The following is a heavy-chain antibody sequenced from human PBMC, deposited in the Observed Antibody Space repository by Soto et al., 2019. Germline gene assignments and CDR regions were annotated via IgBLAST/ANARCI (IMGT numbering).Heavy chain of an antibody. J-gene: IGHJ3*02. V-gene: IGHV4-59*01. CDR1: GGSISDSY. Sequence: QVQLQESGPGLVKPSETLSLTCTVSGGSISDSYWSWIRQPPGKGLEWIGYIYYSGSTNYNPSLKTRVPKSLDTSKNPFSLRLSSVTAADTAVYYCARLGVRGWYDAFDIWGQGTMVTVSS. D-gene: IGHD6-19*01. CDR3: ARLGVRGWYDAFDI. CDR2: IYYSGST.